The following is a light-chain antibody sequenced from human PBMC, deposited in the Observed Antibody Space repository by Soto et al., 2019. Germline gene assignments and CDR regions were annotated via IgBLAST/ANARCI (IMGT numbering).Light chain of an antibody. Sequence: DIQMAQSPASLSASVGDRVTITCRASHTFSSFLNWYQQKRGNPPTLLIYGAFNLRSGVPSRFAGSGGGAEFRLTISSLQPSDFATSYCQQTYSPPLTFGQGT. CDR1: HTFSSF. CDR3: QQTYSPPLT. J-gene: IGKJ2*01. CDR2: GAF. V-gene: IGKV1-39*01.